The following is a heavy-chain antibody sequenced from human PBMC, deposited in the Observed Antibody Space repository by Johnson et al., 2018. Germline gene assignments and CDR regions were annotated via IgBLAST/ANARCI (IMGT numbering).Heavy chain of an antibody. J-gene: IGHJ3*02. CDR1: AFITNTW. Sequence: VQLVQSGGGLVQPGGSLRLSCAASAFITNTWMNWVRQAPGKGLEWVGRIKNKADGGTTDYAAPVKGRFTPSRDDSKNTVYLQMNSLETEDTAVYYCTTRGVDIWGQGTMVTVSS. CDR3: TTRGVDI. V-gene: IGHV3-15*07. CDR2: IKNKADGGTT. D-gene: IGHD3-16*01.